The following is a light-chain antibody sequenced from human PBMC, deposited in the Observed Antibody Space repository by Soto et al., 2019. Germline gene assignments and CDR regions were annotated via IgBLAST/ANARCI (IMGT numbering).Light chain of an antibody. CDR1: NSDVGAYNY. J-gene: IGLJ2*01. V-gene: IGLV2-11*01. CDR3: SSYRRASTLYVI. Sequence: QSALTQPRSVSGSPGQSVTVSCTGTNSDVGAYNYVSWYQQHPGKAPKLIIYDVMARPSGVPDRFSGSKSGNTASLTISGLQAEDEADYYCSSYRRASTLYVIFGGGTKLTVL. CDR2: DVM.